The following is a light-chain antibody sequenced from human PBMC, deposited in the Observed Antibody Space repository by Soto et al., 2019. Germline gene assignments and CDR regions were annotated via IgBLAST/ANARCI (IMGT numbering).Light chain of an antibody. J-gene: IGKJ4*01. CDR3: QPYNNWPLT. CDR1: QGIGDT. CDR2: DTS. V-gene: IGKV3-15*01. Sequence: EVVMGQSPATLSVSPEEGATLSCRASQGIGDTLAWYQHNPGQTPRLLIYDTSTRATGVPTRFSGSRSGAEFTLTINSLQSEDFAVYYCQPYNNWPLTFGGGTKVDI.